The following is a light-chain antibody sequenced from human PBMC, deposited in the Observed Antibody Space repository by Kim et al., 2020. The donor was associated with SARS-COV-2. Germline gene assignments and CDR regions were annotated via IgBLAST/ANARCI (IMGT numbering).Light chain of an antibody. CDR2: QDS. J-gene: IGLJ3*02. Sequence: SYELTQPPSVSVSQGQTASITCSGDKLGDKYACWYQQKPGQSPVLVIYQDSKRPSGIPERFSGSNSGNTATLTISGTQAMDEADYYCQAWDSSTAEVFGG. CDR3: QAWDSSTAEV. V-gene: IGLV3-1*01. CDR1: KLGDKY.